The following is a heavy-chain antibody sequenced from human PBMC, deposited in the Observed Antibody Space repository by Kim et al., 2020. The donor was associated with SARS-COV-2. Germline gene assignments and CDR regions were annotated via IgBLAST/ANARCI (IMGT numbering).Heavy chain of an antibody. D-gene: IGHD1-26*01. CDR3: ARGGVGATIYYYYYYGMDV. CDR1: GGSISSYY. CDR2: IYYSGST. J-gene: IGHJ6*02. Sequence: SETLSLTCTVSGGSISSYYWSWIRQPPGKGLELIGYIYYSGSTNYNPSLKSRVTISVDTSKNQFSLKLSSVTAADTAVYYCARGGVGATIYYYYYYGMDVWGQGTTVTVSS. V-gene: IGHV4-59*13.